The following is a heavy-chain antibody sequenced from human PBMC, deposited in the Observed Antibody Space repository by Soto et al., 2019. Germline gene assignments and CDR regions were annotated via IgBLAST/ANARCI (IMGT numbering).Heavy chain of an antibody. CDR3: AHSPPYDILTGSLNYFDY. D-gene: IGHD3-9*01. CDR2: IFWDDDK. Sequence: QITLKESGPTLVNPTQTLTLTCTFSGFSLSTSGVGVGWIRQPPGKALEWLALIFWDDDKRYSPSLKSRLTITKGTSKNQVVLTMTNMDPVDTATYYCAHSPPYDILTGSLNYFDYWGQGTPVTVSS. CDR1: GFSLSTSGVG. J-gene: IGHJ4*02. V-gene: IGHV2-5*02.